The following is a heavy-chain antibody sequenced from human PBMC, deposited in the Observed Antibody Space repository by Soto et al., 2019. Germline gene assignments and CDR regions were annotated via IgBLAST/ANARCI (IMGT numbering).Heavy chain of an antibody. CDR1: GGSFSGYY. D-gene: IGHD5-18*01. CDR3: ARVDTAMGLLDY. V-gene: IGHV4-30-4*08. Sequence: SETLSLTCAVYGGSFSGYYWSWIRQPPGKGLEWIGYIYYSGSTYYNPSLKSRVTISVDTSKNQFSLKLSSVTAADTAVYYCARVDTAMGLLDYWGQGTLVTVSS. J-gene: IGHJ4*02. CDR2: IYYSGST.